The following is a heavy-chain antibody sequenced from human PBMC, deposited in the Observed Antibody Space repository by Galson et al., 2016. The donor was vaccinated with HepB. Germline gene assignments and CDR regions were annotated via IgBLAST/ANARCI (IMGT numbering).Heavy chain of an antibody. CDR2: SHSSGST. CDR1: GDSVTSRFYY. CDR3: ARHCGYLTTVTNDAFDV. Sequence: ETLSLTCTVSGDSVTSRFYYWGWIRQPPGKGLEWNGSSHSSGSTNYSPSLKSRVTISVDTSKDKFSLKVNSVTAADTAVHYCARHCGYLTTVTNDAFDVWGQGTMVTVSS. V-gene: IGHV4-39*01. D-gene: IGHD4-17*01. J-gene: IGHJ3*01.